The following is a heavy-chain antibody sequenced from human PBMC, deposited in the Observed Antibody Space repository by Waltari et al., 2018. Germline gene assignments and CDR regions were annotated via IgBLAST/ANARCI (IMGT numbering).Heavy chain of an antibody. D-gene: IGHD6-13*01. Sequence: EAQLVESGGGLVKPGGSLRLSCAASGFTFSPYGRNWVHQAPGKGLEWVAYMSGSTTFVYYADSVKGRFTISRDNAKSSLFLQMNSLRAEDTAVYYCVTEKTASGTGWFDPWGQGTLVTVSS. V-gene: IGHV3-21*01. J-gene: IGHJ5*02. CDR3: VTEKTASGTGWFDP. CDR2: MSGSTTFV. CDR1: GFTFSPYG.